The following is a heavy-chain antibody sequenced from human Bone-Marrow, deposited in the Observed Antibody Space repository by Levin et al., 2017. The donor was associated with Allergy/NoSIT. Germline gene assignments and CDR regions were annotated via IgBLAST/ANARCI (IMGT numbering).Heavy chain of an antibody. CDR3: ATATDYDIWTFDY. V-gene: IGHV3-66*01. J-gene: IGHJ4*02. D-gene: IGHD3-9*01. Sequence: GGSLRLSCAASGFTVSDNYMSWVRQAPGKGLQWVSSIYSGGSTYYSDSVRGRVIISRDKSENTVYLQMNSLRAEDTALYYCATATDYDIWTFDYWGQGILVTVSS. CDR2: IYSGGST. CDR1: GFTVSDNY.